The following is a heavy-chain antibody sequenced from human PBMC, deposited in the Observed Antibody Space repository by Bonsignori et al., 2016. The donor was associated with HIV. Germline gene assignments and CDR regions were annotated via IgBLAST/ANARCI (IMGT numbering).Heavy chain of an antibody. V-gene: IGHV4-39*07. Sequence: QLQLQESGPGLVKPSETLSLTCTVSGASITSSSFYWGWVRQPPGKGLEWIGSFYFSGTTYFKPSLKSRATISINISKNQISLRLTSVIAADTARYYCAGQPYNYHPHWFDPVGPGESWSASPQ. J-gene: IGHJ5*02. CDR3: AGQPYNYHPHWFDP. CDR2: FYFSGTT. CDR1: GASITSSSFY. D-gene: IGHD1-20*01.